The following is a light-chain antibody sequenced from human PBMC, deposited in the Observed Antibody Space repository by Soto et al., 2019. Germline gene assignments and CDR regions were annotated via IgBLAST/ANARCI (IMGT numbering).Light chain of an antibody. CDR3: QQYYSDWT. Sequence: EIVLTQSPGTLSLSPGERATLSCRASQSVSNSYLAWYQQKPGQAPRLLIYAASSRATGIPDRFSGSGSGTDFTLTISRLEPEDFATYYCQQYYSDWTFGRGTKVEMK. CDR1: QSVSNSY. V-gene: IGKV3-20*01. J-gene: IGKJ1*01. CDR2: AAS.